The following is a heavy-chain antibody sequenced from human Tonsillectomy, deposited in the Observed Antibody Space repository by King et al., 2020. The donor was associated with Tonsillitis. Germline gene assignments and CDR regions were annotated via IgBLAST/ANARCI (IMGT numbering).Heavy chain of an antibody. CDR1: GYPFSVYY. CDR2: INPKSGDT. D-gene: IGHD2-2*01. V-gene: IGHV1-2*02. Sequence: QLVQSGAEVKKPGASVKVSCTPSGYPFSVYYVHWVRQAPGQWLEWMGCINPKSGDTIYAQKFQDRVTMTRDMTISTAYMELSRRRSDDTAVYYCARALYLLLPPGMDVWGKGTTVTVSS. J-gene: IGHJ6*04. CDR3: ARALYLLLPPGMDV.